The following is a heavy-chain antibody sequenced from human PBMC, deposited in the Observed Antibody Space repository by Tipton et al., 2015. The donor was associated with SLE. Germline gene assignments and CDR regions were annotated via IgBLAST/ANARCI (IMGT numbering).Heavy chain of an antibody. J-gene: IGHJ3*02. D-gene: IGHD3-22*01. V-gene: IGHV4-59*01. CDR2: IYYSGST. Sequence: TLSLTCTVSGGSISSYYWSWIRQPPGKGLEWIGYIYYSGSTNYNPSLKSRVTISVDTSKNQFSLKLSSATAADTAVYYCARESRNYYDSSGYYSGAFDIWGQGTMVTVSS. CDR1: GGSISSYY. CDR3: ARESRNYYDSSGYYSGAFDI.